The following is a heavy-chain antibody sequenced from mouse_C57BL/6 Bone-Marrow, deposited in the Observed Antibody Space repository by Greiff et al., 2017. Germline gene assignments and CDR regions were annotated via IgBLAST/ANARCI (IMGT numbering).Heavy chain of an antibody. J-gene: IGHJ4*01. D-gene: IGHD2-1*01. CDR2: INYDGSST. V-gene: IGHV5-16*01. CDR3: ARVKELYGNHAMDY. CDR1: GFTFSDYY. Sequence: EVMLVESEGGLVQPGSSMKLSCTASGFTFSDYYMAWVRQVPEKGLEWVANINYDGSSTYYLDSLKSRFIISRDNAKNILYLQMSSLKSEDTATYYCARVKELYGNHAMDYWGQGTSVTVSS.